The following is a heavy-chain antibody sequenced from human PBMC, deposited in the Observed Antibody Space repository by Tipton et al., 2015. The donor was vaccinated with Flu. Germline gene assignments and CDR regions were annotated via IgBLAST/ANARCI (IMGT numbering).Heavy chain of an antibody. J-gene: IGHJ4*02. Sequence: TLSLTYTVSGGSISSYYWSWIRQPPGKGLEWIGYIYYSGSTNYNPSLRSRVTISVDTSKNQFTLKLNSVTAADTAVYCCASHDYGGNINFDYWGQGTLVTVSS. D-gene: IGHD4-23*01. V-gene: IGHV4-59*01. CDR2: IYYSGST. CDR3: ASHDYGGNINFDY. CDR1: GGSISSYY.